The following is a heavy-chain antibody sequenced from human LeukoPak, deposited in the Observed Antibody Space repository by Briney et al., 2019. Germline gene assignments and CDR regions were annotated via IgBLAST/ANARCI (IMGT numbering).Heavy chain of an antibody. CDR1: GFTFSSYA. D-gene: IGHD2-15*01. J-gene: IGHJ4*02. CDR3: AKDSPLYCSGGSCRAAVGY. V-gene: IGHV3-23*01. Sequence: GGSLRLSCAASGFTFSSYAMNWVRQAPGKGLEWVSAISATGGNTYDADSVKGRFTISRDNSKDTLHLHMNSLRAEDTAIYYCAKDSPLYCSGGSCRAAVGYWGQGTLVTVSS. CDR2: ISATGGNT.